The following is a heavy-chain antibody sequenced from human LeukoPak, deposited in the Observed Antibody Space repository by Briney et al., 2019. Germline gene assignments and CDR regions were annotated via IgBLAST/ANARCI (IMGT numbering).Heavy chain of an antibody. J-gene: IGHJ4*02. D-gene: IGHD3-10*01. Sequence: GGSLRLSCAASGFTFSTYGMHWVRQAPGKGLEWLTDIWYDGSNKYYTDSVKGRFTISRDNSKNTLYLQMSSLRAEDTAVYHCARDSNSYGSGATIDYWGQGTLVTVSS. CDR1: GFTFSTYG. V-gene: IGHV3-33*01. CDR2: IWYDGSNK. CDR3: ARDSNSYGSGATIDY.